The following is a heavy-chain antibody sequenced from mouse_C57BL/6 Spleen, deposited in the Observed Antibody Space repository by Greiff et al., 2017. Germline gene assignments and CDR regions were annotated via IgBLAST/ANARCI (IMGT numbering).Heavy chain of an antibody. J-gene: IGHJ1*03. CDR3: ARESVIDDGSSYGYFDV. D-gene: IGHD1-1*01. CDR2: IDPEDGET. Sequence: VQLQQSGAELVKPGASVTLSCTASGFNIKDYYMHWVKQRTEQGLEWIGRIDPEDGETKYAPKFQGKATITADTSSNTAYLQLRSLTSEDTAVYDGARESVIDDGSSYGYFDVWGTGTTVTVSS. CDR1: GFNIKDYY. V-gene: IGHV14-2*01.